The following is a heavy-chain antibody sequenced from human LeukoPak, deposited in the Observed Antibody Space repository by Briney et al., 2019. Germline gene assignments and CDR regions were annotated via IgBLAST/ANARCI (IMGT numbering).Heavy chain of an antibody. Sequence: GGSLRLSCAASGFTFSSYSMNWVRQAPGKGLEWVSSISSSSSYIYYADSVKGRFTISRDNAKNSLYLQMNSLRAEDTAVYYCARVGGSGSLFAGAFDIWGQGTMVTVSS. V-gene: IGHV3-21*01. J-gene: IGHJ3*02. CDR3: ARVGGSGSLFAGAFDI. D-gene: IGHD3-10*01. CDR2: ISSSSSYI. CDR1: GFTFSSYS.